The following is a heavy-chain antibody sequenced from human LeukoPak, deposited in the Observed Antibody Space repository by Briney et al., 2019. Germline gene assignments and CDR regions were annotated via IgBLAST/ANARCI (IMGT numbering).Heavy chain of an antibody. CDR3: ARDKILTGYPLYYFDY. D-gene: IGHD3-9*01. CDR2: ITPIFGTA. CDR1: GGTFSSYA. J-gene: IGHJ4*02. Sequence: ASVKVSCKASGGTFSSYAISWVRQAPGQGLEWMGGITPIFGTANYAQKFQGRVTITADESTSTAYMELSSLRSEDTAVYYCARDKILTGYPLYYFDYWGQGTLVTVSS. V-gene: IGHV1-69*13.